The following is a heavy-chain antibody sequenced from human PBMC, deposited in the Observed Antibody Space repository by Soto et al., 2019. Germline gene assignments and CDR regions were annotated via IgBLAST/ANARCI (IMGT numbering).Heavy chain of an antibody. CDR3: AKDVTHNWNYGSPPISALDV. CDR2: LAYEGSNK. Sequence: GGSLRLSCAASGFTFSNFVMHWVRQAPGKGLEWVAALAYEGSNKYYADSVKGRFTISRDKSNNTLYLQINSVRVEDTAVYYCAKDVTHNWNYGSPPISALDVWGQRPTVTVSS. J-gene: IGHJ6*02. V-gene: IGHV3-30*18. CDR1: GFTFSNFV. D-gene: IGHD1-7*01.